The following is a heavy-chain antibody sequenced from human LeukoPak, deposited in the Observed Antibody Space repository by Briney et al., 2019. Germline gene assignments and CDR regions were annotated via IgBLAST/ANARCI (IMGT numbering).Heavy chain of an antibody. J-gene: IGHJ4*02. CDR2: INYSGST. Sequence: PSETLSLTCTVSGGSISTSSYYWGWIRQPPGKGLEWIGSINYSGSTFYNPSLKSRVTISVDTPKNQFSLKLSSVTAADTAVYYCARHHYYDSSGYRDYWGQGTLVTVSS. V-gene: IGHV4-39*07. CDR3: ARHHYYDSSGYRDY. D-gene: IGHD3-22*01. CDR1: GGSISTSSYY.